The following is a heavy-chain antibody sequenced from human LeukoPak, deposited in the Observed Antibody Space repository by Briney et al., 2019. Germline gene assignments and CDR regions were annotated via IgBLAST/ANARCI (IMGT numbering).Heavy chain of an antibody. J-gene: IGHJ4*02. CDR1: GFSFSSHV. V-gene: IGHV3-23*01. CDR3: AKDQNYESSGYYGGFDC. Sequence: GGSLRLSCAASGFSFSSHVMHWVRQAPGKGLEWVSGISGSGGDTYHADSVTGRFTISRDNSKNMLNLQMNSLRVEDTALYYCAKDQNYESSGYYGGFDCWGQGTLVTVSS. D-gene: IGHD3-22*01. CDR2: ISGSGGDT.